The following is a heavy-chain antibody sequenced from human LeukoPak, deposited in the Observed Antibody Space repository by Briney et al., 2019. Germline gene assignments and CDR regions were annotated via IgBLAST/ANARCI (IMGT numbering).Heavy chain of an antibody. D-gene: IGHD3-10*01. Sequence: GGSLRLSCAASGFTVSSNYMSWVRQAPGKGLEWLSVIYSGGNTYYADSVKGRFTISRDNSKNTLYLQMNSLRVEDTAVYYCARVTTSGSYKFDNWGQGTLVTVSS. V-gene: IGHV3-53*01. J-gene: IGHJ4*02. CDR3: ARVTTSGSYKFDN. CDR2: IYSGGNT. CDR1: GFTVSSNY.